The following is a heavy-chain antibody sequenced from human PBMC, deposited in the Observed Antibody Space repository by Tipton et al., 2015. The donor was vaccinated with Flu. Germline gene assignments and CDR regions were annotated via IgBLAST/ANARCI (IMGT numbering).Heavy chain of an antibody. Sequence: TLSLTCAVSGYPITSGYYWDWIRQPPGKGLEWIASIYHSGTTYYNPSLKSRVTISLDTSKNQFSLKLSSVTTADTAVYYCARYHCPNGICDSFDYWGQGTLVTVSS. J-gene: IGHJ4*02. CDR3: ARYHCPNGICDSFDY. CDR1: GYPITSGYY. V-gene: IGHV4-38-2*01. D-gene: IGHD2-8*01. CDR2: IYHSGTT.